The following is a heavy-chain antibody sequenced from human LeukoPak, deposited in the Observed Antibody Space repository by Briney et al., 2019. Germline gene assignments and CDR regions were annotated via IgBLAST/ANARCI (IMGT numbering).Heavy chain of an antibody. V-gene: IGHV4-34*01. CDR1: GGSFSGYY. J-gene: IGHJ5*02. D-gene: IGHD3-10*01. CDR3: AGGGYGSGSYSDWFDP. Sequence: SETLSLTCAVYGGSFSGYYWSWIRQPPGKGLEWIGEINHSGSTNYNPSLKSRVTISVDTSKNQFSLKLSSVTAADTAVYYCAGGGYGSGSYSDWFDPWGQGTLVTVSS. CDR2: INHSGST.